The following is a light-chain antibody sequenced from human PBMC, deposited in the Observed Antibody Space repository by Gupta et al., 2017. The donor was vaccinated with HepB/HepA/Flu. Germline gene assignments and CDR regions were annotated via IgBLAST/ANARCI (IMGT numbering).Light chain of an antibody. CDR2: DAS. V-gene: IGKV1-33*01. J-gene: IGKJ2*01. CDR3: NQYDNRHPGQDT. CDR1: QDIGKY. Sequence: DIQMTQSPSSLSASVGDRVTITCQASQDIGKYLNWYQQKPGMAPKRLIYDASNWETGGPSRSSRSGCGKYCTFTISSLQPEESAAYYCNQYDNRHPGQDTFGQGTKLEIK.